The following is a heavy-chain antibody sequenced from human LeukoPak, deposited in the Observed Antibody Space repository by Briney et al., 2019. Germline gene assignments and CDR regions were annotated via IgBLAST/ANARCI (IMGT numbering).Heavy chain of an antibody. J-gene: IGHJ4*01. Sequence: GGSLRLSCAASGFTFDDYAMHWVRQAPGKGLEWVSLITWDGGSTNYEASVKGRFTMSRDNNRDSLYLQVNILRVEAAALYYCAKGSGFPGSGSHNFFAKWGQGTLVTVSS. CDR3: AKGSGFPGSGSHNFFAK. D-gene: IGHD3-10*01. V-gene: IGHV3-43D*03. CDR1: GFTFDDYA. CDR2: ITWDGGST.